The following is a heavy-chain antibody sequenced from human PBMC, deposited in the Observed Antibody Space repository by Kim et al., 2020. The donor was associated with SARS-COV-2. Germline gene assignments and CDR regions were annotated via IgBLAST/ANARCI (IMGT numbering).Heavy chain of an antibody. CDR2: IYYSGST. J-gene: IGHJ2*01. D-gene: IGHD5-12*01. CDR3: ARVAIRRAGYNVAWYFDL. Sequence: SETLSLTCTVSGGSISSYYWSWIRQPPGKGLEWIGYIYYSGSTNYNPSLKSRVTISVDTSKNQFSLKLSSVTAADTAVYYCARVAIRRAGYNVAWYFDLWGRGTLVTVSS. CDR1: GGSISSYY. V-gene: IGHV4-59*01.